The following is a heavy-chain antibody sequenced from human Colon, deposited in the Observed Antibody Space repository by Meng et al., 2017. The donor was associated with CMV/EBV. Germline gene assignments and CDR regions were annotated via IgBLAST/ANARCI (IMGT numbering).Heavy chain of an antibody. D-gene: IGHD4-17*01. V-gene: IGHV3-30*02. J-gene: IGHJ4*02. CDR3: VKDDQGDSDLLFYFES. Sequence: VRVVEAGGGVVQPGGSLRLSCAASGFTYNRFGMHWVRQTPGKGLEWVAFIRSDGRNSYYVDSVKGRFTISRDNSKNMLYLQMNSLRGEDMAVYFCVKDDQGDSDLLFYFESWGQGTLVTVSS. CDR1: GFTYNRFG. CDR2: IRSDGRNS.